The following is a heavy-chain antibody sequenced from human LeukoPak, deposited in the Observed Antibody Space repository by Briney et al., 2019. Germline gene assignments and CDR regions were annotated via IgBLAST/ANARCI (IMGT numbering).Heavy chain of an antibody. CDR1: GFTFSSYW. Sequence: GGSLRLSCAASGFTFSSYWMSWVRQAPGKGLEWVANIKQDGSEKYYVDSVRGRFTISRDNSKNTLYLQMNSLRAEDTAVYYCAKDQEKSSSWSREHFQHWGQGTLVFVSS. D-gene: IGHD6-13*01. CDR2: IKQDGSEK. V-gene: IGHV3-7*01. J-gene: IGHJ1*01. CDR3: AKDQEKSSSWSREHFQH.